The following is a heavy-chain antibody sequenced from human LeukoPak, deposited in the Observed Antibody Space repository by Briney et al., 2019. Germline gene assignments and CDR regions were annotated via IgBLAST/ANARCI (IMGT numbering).Heavy chain of an antibody. V-gene: IGHV4-4*07. CDR2: IYTSGST. CDR3: ARDIVGATSYYYYYMDV. Sequence: PSETLSLTCTVSGGSISSYYWSWIRQPAGKGLEWIGRIYTSGSTNYNPSLKSRVTMSVDTSKNQFSLKLSSVTAADTAVYYCARDIVGATSYYYYYMDVWDKGTTVTVSS. D-gene: IGHD1-26*01. J-gene: IGHJ6*03. CDR1: GGSISSYY.